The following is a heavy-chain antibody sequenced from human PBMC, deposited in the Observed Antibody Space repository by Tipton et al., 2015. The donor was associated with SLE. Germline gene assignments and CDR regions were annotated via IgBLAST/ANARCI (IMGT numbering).Heavy chain of an antibody. J-gene: IGHJ3*02. CDR3: ASKDGIAAAGAGAFDI. D-gene: IGHD6-13*01. V-gene: IGHV4-39*07. Sequence: LRLSCTVSGGSISSSGYYWGWIRQPPGKGLEWIGSIFYGGRTYYNPSLKSRVTISVDTPKNQFSLKLSSVTAADTAVYYCASKDGIAAAGAGAFDIWGQGTMVTVSS. CDR2: IFYGGRT. CDR1: GGSISSSGYY.